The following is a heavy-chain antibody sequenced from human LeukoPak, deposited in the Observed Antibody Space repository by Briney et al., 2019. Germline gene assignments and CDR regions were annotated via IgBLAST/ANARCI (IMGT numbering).Heavy chain of an antibody. V-gene: IGHV4-34*01. J-gene: IGHJ5*02. CDR2: INHSGST. CDR1: GGSFSGYY. CDR3: ARQLTRPTLFWFDP. D-gene: IGHD2-2*01. Sequence: SETLSLTCAVYGGSFSGYYWSWIRQPPGKGLEWIGEINHSGSTNYNPSLKSRVTISVDMSKNQFSLKLSSVTAADTAVYYCARQLTRPTLFWFDPWGQGTLVTVSS.